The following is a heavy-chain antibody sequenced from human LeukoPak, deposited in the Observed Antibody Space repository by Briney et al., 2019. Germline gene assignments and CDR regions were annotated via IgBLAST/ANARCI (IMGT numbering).Heavy chain of an antibody. CDR1: GFTFSSYS. V-gene: IGHV3-21*01. J-gene: IGHJ6*03. CDR3: ARGVDYYYYYMDV. CDR2: ISSSSNYI. Sequence: GGSLRLSCAASGFTFSSYSMNWVRQAPGKGLEWVSSISSSSNYIYYADSAKGRFTISRDNAKNSMYLQMDSLRAEDTAVYYCARGVDYYYYYMDVWGKGTTVTVSS.